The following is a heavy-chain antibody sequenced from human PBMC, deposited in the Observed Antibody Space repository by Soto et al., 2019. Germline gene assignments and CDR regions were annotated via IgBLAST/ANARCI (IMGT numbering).Heavy chain of an antibody. CDR1: GGTFSSYA. Sequence: QVQLVQSGAEVKKPGSSVKVSCKASGGTFSSYAISWVRQAPGQGLEWMGGIIPIFGTANYAQKFQGRVTITADESTSTACMELSSLRSEDTAVYYCATHFRPMIVVVIDYISWGQGTLVTVSS. CDR3: ATHFRPMIVVVIDYIS. J-gene: IGHJ4*02. D-gene: IGHD3-22*01. CDR2: IIPIFGTA. V-gene: IGHV1-69*12.